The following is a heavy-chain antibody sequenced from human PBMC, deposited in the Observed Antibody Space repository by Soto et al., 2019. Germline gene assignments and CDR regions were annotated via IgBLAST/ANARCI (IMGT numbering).Heavy chain of an antibody. CDR1: GGSISSSSYY. V-gene: IGHV4-39*01. Sequence: SATLSLTCTVSGGSISSSSYYWGWIRQPPGKGLEWIGSIYYSGSTYYNPSLKSRVTISVDTSKNQFSLKLSSVTAADTAVYYCARLEDRLELQNNWFDPWGQGTLVTVSS. CDR2: IYYSGST. D-gene: IGHD1-7*01. CDR3: ARLEDRLELQNNWFDP. J-gene: IGHJ5*02.